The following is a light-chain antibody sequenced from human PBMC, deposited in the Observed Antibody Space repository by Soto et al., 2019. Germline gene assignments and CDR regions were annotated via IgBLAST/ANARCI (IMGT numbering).Light chain of an antibody. CDR3: QQYGTSPLT. CDR2: GAS. Sequence: EIVLTQSPGTLSLSPGERATLSCRASQSVSNNYVAWYQQKPGQAPRLLIYGASSRATGIPDRFSGSGSGTDFTLTISRLEPEDFAVYYCQQYGTSPLTFGGGTKVEIK. J-gene: IGKJ4*01. V-gene: IGKV3-20*01. CDR1: QSVSNNY.